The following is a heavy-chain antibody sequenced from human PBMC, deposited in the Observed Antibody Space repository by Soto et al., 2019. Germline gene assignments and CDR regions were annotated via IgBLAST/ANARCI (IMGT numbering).Heavy chain of an antibody. D-gene: IGHD7-27*01. V-gene: IGHV3-74*01. J-gene: IGHJ4*02. CDR2: INSDGSST. Sequence: EVQLVESGGGLVQPGGSLRLSCAASGFTFSSYWMNWVRQAPGKGLVWVSRINSDGSSTSYADSVKGRFTISRDNAKNTLYLQMNSLRAEDKAVYYCASALLTPFDYLGQGPLVTVAS. CDR3: ASALLTPFDY. CDR1: GFTFSSYW.